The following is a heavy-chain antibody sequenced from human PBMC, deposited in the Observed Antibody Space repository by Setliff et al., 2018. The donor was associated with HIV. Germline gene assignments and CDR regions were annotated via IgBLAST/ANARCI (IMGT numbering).Heavy chain of an antibody. CDR1: GFTFSRNW. CDR2: IKQDGSKE. CDR3: ARDRASFGYYERLDY. V-gene: IGHV3-7*01. Sequence: GGSLRLSCAASGFTFSRNWMTWVRQAPGKGLEWVANIKQDGSKEYYADSVKGRFTISRDNAQNSVYLQMNSLRAEDTAVYYCARDRASFGYYERLDYWGRGTLVTVSS. D-gene: IGHD3-3*01. J-gene: IGHJ4*02.